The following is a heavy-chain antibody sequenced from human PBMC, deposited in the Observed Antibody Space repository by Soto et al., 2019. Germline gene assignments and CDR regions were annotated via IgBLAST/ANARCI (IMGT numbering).Heavy chain of an antibody. J-gene: IGHJ4*02. CDR3: ERDVGPGSTDY. CDR2: ISSGGRSI. CDR1: GFSFSDYY. Sequence: GGSLRLSCTASGFSFSDYYMSWIRQAPGKGLEWLSYISSGGRSIRYADSVKGRFTISRDNDKNSLYLQIYSLRAEDTAVYYCERDVGPGSTDYWGQGTLVTVSS. V-gene: IGHV3-11*01.